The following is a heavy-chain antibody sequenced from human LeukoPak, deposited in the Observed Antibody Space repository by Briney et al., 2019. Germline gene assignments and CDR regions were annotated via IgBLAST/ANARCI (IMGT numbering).Heavy chain of an antibody. V-gene: IGHV4-39*07. D-gene: IGHD1-26*01. CDR2: IYYSGST. Sequence: SETLSLTCSVPGGSISSSSYYWGWIRQPPGKGLEWIGSIYYSGSTYYNPSLKSRVTISVDTSKNQFSLKLSSVTAADTAVYYCARSPRLGRYGYGPWELLVFYFDYWGQGTLVTVSS. CDR3: ARSPRLGRYGYGPWELLVFYFDY. CDR1: GGSISSSSYY. J-gene: IGHJ4*02.